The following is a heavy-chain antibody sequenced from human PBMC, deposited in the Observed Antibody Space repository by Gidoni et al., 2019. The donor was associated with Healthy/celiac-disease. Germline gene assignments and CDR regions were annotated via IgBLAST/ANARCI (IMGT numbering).Heavy chain of an antibody. Sequence: QVQLVESGGGVVQPGRSLRLSCAASGFAFSSYGMHWVRRAPGKGLEWVAVIWYDGSNKYYADSVKGRFTISRDNSKNTLYLQMNSLRAEDTAVYYCARDRVRLRLGMDVWGQGTTVTVSS. D-gene: IGHD3-16*01. CDR1: GFAFSSYG. J-gene: IGHJ6*02. CDR2: IWYDGSNK. V-gene: IGHV3-33*01. CDR3: ARDRVRLRLGMDV.